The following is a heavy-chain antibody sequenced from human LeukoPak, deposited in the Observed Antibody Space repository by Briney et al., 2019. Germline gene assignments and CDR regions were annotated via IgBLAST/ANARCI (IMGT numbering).Heavy chain of an antibody. D-gene: IGHD5-12*01. J-gene: IGHJ4*02. CDR3: VVATIDAGAFDY. CDR2: INPSGGST. Sequence: ASVKVSCKASGYTFTSYYMHWVRQAPGQGLEWMGIINPSGGSTSYAQKFQGRVTMTRDTSTSTVYMELSSLRSEDTAVYYCVVATIDAGAFDYWGQGTLVTVSS. CDR1: GYTFTSYY. V-gene: IGHV1-46*01.